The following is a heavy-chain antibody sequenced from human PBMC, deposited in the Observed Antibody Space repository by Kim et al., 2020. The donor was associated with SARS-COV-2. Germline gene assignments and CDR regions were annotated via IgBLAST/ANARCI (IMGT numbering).Heavy chain of an antibody. V-gene: IGHV4-4*07. CDR2: YTSGRT. Sequence: YTSGRTNYTPSLQSRVTMSLDMSKNQFSLKLSSVTAADTAVYYCASALGHWGQGTLVTVSS. J-gene: IGHJ4*02. D-gene: IGHD3-16*02. CDR3: ASALGH.